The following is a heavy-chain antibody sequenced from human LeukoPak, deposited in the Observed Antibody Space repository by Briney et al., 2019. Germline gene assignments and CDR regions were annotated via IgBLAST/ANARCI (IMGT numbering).Heavy chain of an antibody. Sequence: PSETLSLTCTVSGGSISSGGYYWSWIRQPPGKGLEWIGYIYYSGSTNYNPSLKSRVTISVDTSKNQFSLKLSSVTAADTAVYYCARAAPSTLGGYYFDYWGQGTLVTVSS. CDR3: ARAAPSTLGGYYFDY. V-gene: IGHV4-61*08. J-gene: IGHJ4*02. CDR2: IYYSGST. CDR1: GGSISSGGYY. D-gene: IGHD1-26*01.